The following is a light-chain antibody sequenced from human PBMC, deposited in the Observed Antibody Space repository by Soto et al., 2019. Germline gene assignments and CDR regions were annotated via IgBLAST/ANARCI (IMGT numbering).Light chain of an antibody. CDR2: KAS. Sequence: DIQMTQSPSTLSGSVGDRVTITCRASQTISSWLAWYQQKPGKAPKLLIYKASTLKSGVPSRFSGSGSGTEFTLTISSLQPDDSATYYCQQYKSYRAFGQGTKVDIK. CDR1: QTISSW. CDR3: QQYKSYRA. V-gene: IGKV1-5*03. J-gene: IGKJ1*01.